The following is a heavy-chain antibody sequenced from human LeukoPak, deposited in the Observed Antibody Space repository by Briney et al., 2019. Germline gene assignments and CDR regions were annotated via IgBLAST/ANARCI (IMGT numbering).Heavy chain of an antibody. V-gene: IGHV3-74*01. Sequence: GGSLRLSCAASGFTFSSYWMHWVRQAPGKGLVWVSRINSDGSSTSYADSVKGRFTISRDNAKNTLYLQMNSLRAEDTAVYYCARDRYCSGGSCYGCEGWFDPWGQGTLVTVSS. CDR1: GFTFSSYW. CDR3: ARDRYCSGGSCYGCEGWFDP. CDR2: INSDGSST. J-gene: IGHJ5*02. D-gene: IGHD2-15*01.